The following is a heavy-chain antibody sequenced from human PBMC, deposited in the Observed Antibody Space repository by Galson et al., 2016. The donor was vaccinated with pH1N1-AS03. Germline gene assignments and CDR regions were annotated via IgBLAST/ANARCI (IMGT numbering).Heavy chain of an antibody. Sequence: QSGAEVKKPGESLKISCKGSGYSFVSYWIGWVRQMPGKGLEWMGVIYSGVSADTRYSPSFQGQVTISADKSSSTAYLPWSSLKASDSAIYYCARTSGYSSHWALDIWGQGTMVTVSS. CDR1: GYSFVSYW. CDR3: ARTSGYSSHWALDI. V-gene: IGHV5-51*01. J-gene: IGHJ3*02. D-gene: IGHD5-18*01. CDR2: IYSGVSADT.